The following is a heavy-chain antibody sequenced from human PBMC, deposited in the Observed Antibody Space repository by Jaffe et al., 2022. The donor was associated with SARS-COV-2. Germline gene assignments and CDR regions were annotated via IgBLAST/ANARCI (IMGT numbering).Heavy chain of an antibody. CDR2: IRSKANSYAT. V-gene: IGHV3-73*02. CDR3: TRRGDYYDSSGYYSNWFDP. D-gene: IGHD3-22*01. Sequence: EVQLVESGGGLVQPGGSLKLSCAASGFTFSGSAMHWVRQASGKGLEWVGRIRSKANSYATAYAASVKGRFTISRDDSKNTAYLQMNSLKTEDTAVYYCTRRGDYYDSSGYYSNWFDPWGQGTLVTVSS. J-gene: IGHJ5*02. CDR1: GFTFSGSA.